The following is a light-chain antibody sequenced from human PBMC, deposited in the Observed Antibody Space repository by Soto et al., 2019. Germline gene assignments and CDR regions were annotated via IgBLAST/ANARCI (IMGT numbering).Light chain of an antibody. CDR1: QTITNY. Sequence: DIQMTQSPSSLSASVGDRVTITCRASQTITNYLNWYQQKPGKAPKLLIYAESTLLSGVPSRFSGGGSGTDFTLTIDSLQPEGFATYYCQQSYSSPWTFGQGTKVEIK. J-gene: IGKJ1*01. CDR2: AES. V-gene: IGKV1-39*01. CDR3: QQSYSSPWT.